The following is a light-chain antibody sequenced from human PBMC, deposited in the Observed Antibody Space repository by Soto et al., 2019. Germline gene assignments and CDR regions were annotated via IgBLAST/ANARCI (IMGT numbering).Light chain of an antibody. CDR3: QQGYDYPVT. Sequence: DIQMTQSPSSLSASVGDRVTISCRASQSIGVYLNWYQQKPGKAPKVLICAASNLHSGVPSRFSGSGSGTEFTLTITSLQPEDFATYYCQQGYDYPVTFGQGTRLEIK. CDR2: AAS. J-gene: IGKJ5*01. V-gene: IGKV1-39*01. CDR1: QSIGVY.